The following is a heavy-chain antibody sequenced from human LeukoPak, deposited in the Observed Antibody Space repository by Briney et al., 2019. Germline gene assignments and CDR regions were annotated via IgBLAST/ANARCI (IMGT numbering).Heavy chain of an antibody. CDR3: ARGGLSYSYGHGGYYYYYMDV. V-gene: IGHV4-39*01. J-gene: IGHJ6*03. CDR1: GGSISSSSYY. Sequence: SETLSLTCTVSGGSISSSSYYWGWIRQPPGKGLEWIGSIYYSGSTYYNPSLKSRVTISVDTSKNQFSLKLSSVTAADTAVYYCARGGLSYSYGHGGYYYYYMDVWGKGTTVTVSS. CDR2: IYYSGST. D-gene: IGHD5-18*01.